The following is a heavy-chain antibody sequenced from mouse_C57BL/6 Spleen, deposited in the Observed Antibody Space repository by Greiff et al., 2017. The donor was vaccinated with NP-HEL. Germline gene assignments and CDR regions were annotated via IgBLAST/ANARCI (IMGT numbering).Heavy chain of an antibody. D-gene: IGHD4-1*01. CDR1: GYTFTSYW. CDR2: IHPNSGST. J-gene: IGHJ2*01. Sequence: QVQLKQPGAELVKPGASVKLSCKASGYTFTSYWMHWVKQRPGQGLEWIGMIHPNSGSTNYNEKFKSKATLTVDKSSSTAYMQLSSLTSEDSAVYYCARAGTYRPFDYWGQGTTLTVSS. V-gene: IGHV1-64*01. CDR3: ARAGTYRPFDY.